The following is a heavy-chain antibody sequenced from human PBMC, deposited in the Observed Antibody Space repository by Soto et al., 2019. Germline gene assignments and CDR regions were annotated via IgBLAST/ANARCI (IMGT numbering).Heavy chain of an antibody. CDR2: IYYSGST. J-gene: IGHJ4*02. V-gene: IGHV4-59*08. CDR3: ARHSGYVLYYFDY. D-gene: IGHD5-12*01. CDR1: GGSISSYY. Sequence: PSETLSLTCTVSGGSISSYYWSWIRQPPGKGLEWIGYIYYSGSTNYNPSLKSRVTISVDTSKNQFSLKLSSVTAADTAVYYCARHSGYVLYYFDYWGQGTLVTVSS.